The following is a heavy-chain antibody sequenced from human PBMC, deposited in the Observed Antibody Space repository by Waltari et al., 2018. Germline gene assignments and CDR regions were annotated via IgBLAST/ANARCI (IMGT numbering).Heavy chain of an antibody. J-gene: IGHJ6*02. Sequence: QVQLVQSGAEVKKPGSSVKVSCKASGGTFSSYAISWVRQAPGQGLGWMGRIIPILGIANYAQKFQGRVTITADKSTSTAYMELSSLRSEDTAVYYCARDECSSTSCYKLYYYGMDVWGQGTTVTVSS. D-gene: IGHD2-2*02. CDR3: ARDECSSTSCYKLYYYGMDV. CDR2: IIPILGIA. V-gene: IGHV1-69*09. CDR1: GGTFSSYA.